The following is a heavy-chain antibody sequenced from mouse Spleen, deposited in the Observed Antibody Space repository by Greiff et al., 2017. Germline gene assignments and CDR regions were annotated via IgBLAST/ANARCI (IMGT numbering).Heavy chain of an antibody. CDR1: GFSLTSYG. V-gene: IGHV2-2*01. CDR3: ARAGNGYHQVFLDY. Sequence: VKLQESGPGLVQPSQSLSITCTVSGFSLTSYGVHWVRQSPGKGLEWLGVIWSGGSTDYNAAFISRLSISKDNSKSQVFFKMNSLQADDTAIYYCARAGNGYHQVFLDYWGQGTTLTVSS. J-gene: IGHJ2*01. CDR2: IWSGGST.